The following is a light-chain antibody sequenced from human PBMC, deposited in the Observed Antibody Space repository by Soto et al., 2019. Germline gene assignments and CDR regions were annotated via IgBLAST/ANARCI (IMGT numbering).Light chain of an antibody. CDR3: QQYNSYGT. J-gene: IGKJ1*01. Sequence: DIQMTQSPSTLSASVGDRVTITCRASQSISSWLAWYQQKPGKAPKLLSYDASSLESGVPSRFSGSGSGTEFTLIIISLQPDDFATYYCQQYNSYGTFGQGTKVEIK. V-gene: IGKV1-5*01. CDR1: QSISSW. CDR2: DAS.